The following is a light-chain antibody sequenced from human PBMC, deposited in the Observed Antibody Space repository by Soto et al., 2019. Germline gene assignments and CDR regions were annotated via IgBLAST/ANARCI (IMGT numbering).Light chain of an antibody. CDR2: GAS. CDR1: QSVSSN. J-gene: IGKJ3*01. V-gene: IGKV3-15*01. Sequence: EIVMTQSPATLSVSPGERATLSCRASQSVSSNLVWYQQKPGQAPRLLIYGASTTATGIPARFSGSGSGTDFTLTISSLQSEDFAVYYCQQYNNWPRTFGPGTKVDI. CDR3: QQYNNWPRT.